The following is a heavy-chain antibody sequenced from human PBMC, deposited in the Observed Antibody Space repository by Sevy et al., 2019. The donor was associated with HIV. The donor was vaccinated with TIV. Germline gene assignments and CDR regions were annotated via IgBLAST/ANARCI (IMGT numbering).Heavy chain of an antibody. V-gene: IGHV1-24*01. CDR2: FDPEDGEI. D-gene: IGHD3-22*01. Sequence: ASVKVSCKVSGYTLTQLSMHWVRQVPGKGLEWMGSFDPEDGEIIYAQRFQGRITMTEDTSIDTAYMELSSLRSEDTAVYYCATTKDYYESSGDPFDYWGQGTLVTVSS. J-gene: IGHJ4*02. CDR3: ATTKDYYESSGDPFDY. CDR1: GYTLTQLS.